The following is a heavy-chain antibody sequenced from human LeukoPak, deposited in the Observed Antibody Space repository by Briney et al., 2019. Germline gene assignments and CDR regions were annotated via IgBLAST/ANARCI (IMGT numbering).Heavy chain of an antibody. CDR2: FDPEDGET. Sequence: ASVKVSCKVSGYTLTELSMHWVRQAPGKGLEWMGGFDPEDGETIYAQKFQGRVTMTRDTSTSTVYMELSSLRSEDTAVYYCARDLMWGVVAAGYYYYGMDVWGQGTTVTVSS. CDR3: ARDLMWGVVAAGYYYYGMDV. V-gene: IGHV1-24*01. J-gene: IGHJ6*02. D-gene: IGHD2-15*01. CDR1: GYTLTELS.